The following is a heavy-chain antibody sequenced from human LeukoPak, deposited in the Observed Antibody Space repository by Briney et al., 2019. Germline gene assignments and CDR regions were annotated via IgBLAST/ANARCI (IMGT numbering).Heavy chain of an antibody. CDR3: ARDSPGYGAYDLG. CDR1: GFTFSTYW. J-gene: IGHJ4*02. V-gene: IGHV3-7*04. CDR2: IREDGSAK. Sequence: GGSLRLSCAASGFTFSTYWMSWVRQAPGKGLEWVANIREDGSAKYSVDSVKGRFTISRDNAKNTLYLQMNSLRAEDTAVYYCARDSPGYGAYDLGWGQGTLVTVSS. D-gene: IGHD5-12*01.